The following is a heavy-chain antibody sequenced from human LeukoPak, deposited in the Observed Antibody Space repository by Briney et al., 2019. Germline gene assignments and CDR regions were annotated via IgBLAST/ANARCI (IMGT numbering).Heavy chain of an antibody. CDR1: GYTFTGYY. J-gene: IGHJ3*01. Sequence: ASVKVSCKASGYTFTGYYMYWVRQAPGQGLEWMGWINPDTGGTNYAQKFRGRVTMTRDTSTSTVYMELSSLRSEDTAIYYCARIRDGYNDAYDLWGQGTVVTVPS. CDR2: INPDTGGT. D-gene: IGHD5-24*01. CDR3: ARIRDGYNDAYDL. V-gene: IGHV1-2*02.